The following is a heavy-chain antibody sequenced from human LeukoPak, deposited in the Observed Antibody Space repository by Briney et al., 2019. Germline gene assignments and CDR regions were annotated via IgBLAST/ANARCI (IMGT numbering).Heavy chain of an antibody. J-gene: IGHJ4*02. V-gene: IGHV3-11*04. D-gene: IGHD4-11*01. Sequence: KPGGXLLLSCAASGFTFSDYYMSWIRQAPGKGLEWVSYISSSGSTIYYADSVKGRFTISRDNAKNSLYLQMNSLRAEDTAVYYCARETTVTAFDYWGQGTLVTVSS. CDR1: GFTFSDYY. CDR3: ARETTVTAFDY. CDR2: ISSSGSTI.